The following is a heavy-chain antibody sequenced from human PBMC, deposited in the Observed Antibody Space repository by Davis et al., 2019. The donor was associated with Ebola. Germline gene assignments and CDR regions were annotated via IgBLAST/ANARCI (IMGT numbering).Heavy chain of an antibody. J-gene: IGHJ6*02. CDR1: GGTFSHSA. D-gene: IGHD2-15*01. CDR2: IIPIFDTT. Sequence: SVKVSCKASGGTFSHSAISRVRQAPGQGLEWMGGIIPIFDTTIYAQKFQGRVPTIADKSTSTAYMELSSLGSEETAVYYCARDQCSGGSCYLDVWGQGTTVTVSS. V-gene: IGHV1-69*06. CDR3: ARDQCSGGSCYLDV.